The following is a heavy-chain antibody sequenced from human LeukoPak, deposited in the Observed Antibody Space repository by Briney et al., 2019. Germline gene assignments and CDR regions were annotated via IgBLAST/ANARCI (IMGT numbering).Heavy chain of an antibody. CDR3: ARVRSRDRITIFGVARNWFDP. CDR2: INHSGST. D-gene: IGHD3-3*01. CDR1: GGSFSGYY. V-gene: IGHV4-34*01. J-gene: IGHJ5*02. Sequence: SETLSLTCAVHGGSFSGYYWSWIRQPPGKGLEWIGEINHSGSTNYNPSLKSRVTISVDTSKNQFSLKLSSLTTANPAVYYCARVRSRDRITIFGVARNWFDPWGQGTLVTVSS.